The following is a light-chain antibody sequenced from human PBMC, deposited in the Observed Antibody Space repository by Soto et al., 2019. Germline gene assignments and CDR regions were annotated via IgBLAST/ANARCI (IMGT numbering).Light chain of an antibody. Sequence: EIVLTQSPGTLSLSPGERATLSCRASQTVSSSYLAWYQQKPGQAPSLLIYGASTRAAGIPDRFSGSGSGTDFTLTISRLEPEDFAVYYCQQYGRSPPVKFGQGTKVEIK. CDR2: GAS. J-gene: IGKJ1*01. CDR1: QTVSSSY. CDR3: QQYGRSPPVK. V-gene: IGKV3-20*01.